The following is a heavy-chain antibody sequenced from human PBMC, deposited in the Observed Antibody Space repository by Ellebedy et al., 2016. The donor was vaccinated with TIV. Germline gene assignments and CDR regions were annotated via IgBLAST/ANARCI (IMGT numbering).Heavy chain of an antibody. CDR3: ASLTIFEVFSDF. CDR2: INSDGSGT. V-gene: IGHV3-74*01. CDR1: GFIFNSFW. D-gene: IGHD3-3*01. J-gene: IGHJ4*02. Sequence: GESLKISCEASGFIFNSFWKHWVRQVPGKGLVWVSRINSDGSGTEYADSVKGRFTMSRDNAKNMVFLQMNSLTVEDAGVYYCASLTIFEVFSDFWGQGTLVTVSS.